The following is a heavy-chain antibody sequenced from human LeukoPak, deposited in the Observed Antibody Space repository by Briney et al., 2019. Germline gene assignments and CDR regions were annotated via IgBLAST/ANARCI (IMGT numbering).Heavy chain of an antibody. D-gene: IGHD3-9*01. J-gene: IGHJ4*02. CDR3: AKNVGFYDTLTGYARYYFDY. CDR1: GGSFCGFY. V-gene: IGHV4-34*01. CDR2: LNRGGST. Sequence: SETLSLTCSVYGGSFCGFYWSRMRQAPGKGLEGIVELNRGGSTNYNPSLKRRVTISVDTTNNQFSLKLSSVTAADTAVYYCAKNVGFYDTLTGYARYYFDYWGQGTLVTVSS.